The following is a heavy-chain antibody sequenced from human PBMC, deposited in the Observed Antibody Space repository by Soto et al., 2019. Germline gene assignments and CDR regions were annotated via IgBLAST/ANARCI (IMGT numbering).Heavy chain of an antibody. CDR1: GYTFASYG. V-gene: IGHV1-18*01. D-gene: IGHD4-17*01. CDR2: VSGYTGDT. J-gene: IGHJ4*02. CDR3: ARRGPGDYEFEADY. Sequence: QVQLVQSGAEVKKPGASVKVSCKASGYTFASYGITWVRQAPGQGLEWMGWVSGYTGDTNYAQKFQGRVTMTTHAFTSTDHMELGSLRSDDTAVYYCARRGPGDYEFEADYWGQGTLVTVSS.